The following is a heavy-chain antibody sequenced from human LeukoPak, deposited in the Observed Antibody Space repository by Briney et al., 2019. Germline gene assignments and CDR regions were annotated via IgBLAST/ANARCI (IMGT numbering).Heavy chain of an antibody. Sequence: GGSLRLSCAASGFTFSSYSMNWVRQAPGKGLEWVSAISGSGGSTYYADSVKGRFTISRDNSKNTLYLQMNSLRAEDTAVYYCAKDVSSWTHYGMDVWGQGTTVTVSS. CDR3: AKDVSSWTHYGMDV. V-gene: IGHV3-23*01. J-gene: IGHJ6*02. CDR1: GFTFSSYS. CDR2: ISGSGGST. D-gene: IGHD6-13*01.